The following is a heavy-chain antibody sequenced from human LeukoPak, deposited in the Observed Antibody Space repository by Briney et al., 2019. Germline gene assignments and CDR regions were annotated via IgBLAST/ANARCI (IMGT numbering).Heavy chain of an antibody. D-gene: IGHD1-14*01. CDR1: GYSISSGYY. Sequence: SETLSLTCTVSGYSISSGYYWGWIRQPPGKGLEWIGSIYHSGSTYYNPSLKSRVTISVDTSKNQFSLKLSSVTAADTAVYYCARSPTTGYYYYYMDVWGKGTTVTVSS. CDR2: IYHSGST. CDR3: ARSPTTGYYYYYMDV. V-gene: IGHV4-38-2*02. J-gene: IGHJ6*03.